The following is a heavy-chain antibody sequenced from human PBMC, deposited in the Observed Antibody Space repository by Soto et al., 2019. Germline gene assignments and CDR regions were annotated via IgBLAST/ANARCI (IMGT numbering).Heavy chain of an antibody. Sequence: GGSLRLSCAASGFTFSSYGMHWVRQAPGKGLEWVAVIWYDGSNKYYADSVKGRFTISRDNSKNTLYLQMNSLRAEDTAVYYCARDEVMAVAGTFGDYYYYYYYMDVWGKGTTVTVSS. CDR3: ARDEVMAVAGTFGDYYYYYYYMDV. D-gene: IGHD6-19*01. CDR1: GFTFSSYG. J-gene: IGHJ6*03. CDR2: IWYDGSNK. V-gene: IGHV3-33*01.